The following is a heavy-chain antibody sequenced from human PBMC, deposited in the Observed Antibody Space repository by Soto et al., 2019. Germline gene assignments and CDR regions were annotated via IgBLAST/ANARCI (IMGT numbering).Heavy chain of an antibody. CDR2: INHSGST. V-gene: IGHV4-34*01. CDR1: GGSFSGYY. J-gene: IGHJ4*02. CDR3: AREDYYDSSGYYPLDY. D-gene: IGHD3-22*01. Sequence: SETLSLTCAVYGGSFSGYYWSWIRQPPGKGLEWIGEINHSGSTNYNPSLKSRVAISVDTSKNQFSLKLSSVTAADTAVYYCAREDYYDSSGYYPLDYWGQGTLVTVSS.